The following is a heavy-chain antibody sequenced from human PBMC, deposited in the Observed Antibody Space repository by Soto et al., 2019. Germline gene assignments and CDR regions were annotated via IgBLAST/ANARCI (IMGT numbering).Heavy chain of an antibody. CDR2: IYYSGST. D-gene: IGHD6-6*01. CDR3: ARSSSYYYYYYMDV. J-gene: IGHJ6*03. Sequence: QLQLQESGPGLVKPSETLSLTCTVSGGSISSSSYYWGWIRQPPGKGLEWIGSIYYSGSTYYNPSLKSRVPISVDTSKNQFSLKLSSVTAADTAVYYCARSSSYYYYYYMDVWGKGTTVTVSS. V-gene: IGHV4-39*01. CDR1: GGSISSSSYY.